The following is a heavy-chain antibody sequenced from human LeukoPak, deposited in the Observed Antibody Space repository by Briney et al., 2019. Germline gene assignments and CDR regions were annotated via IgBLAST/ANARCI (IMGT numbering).Heavy chain of an antibody. CDR3: ASHRPGWFDL. Sequence: PPESPSLTRTVPVGSTRSYNWSSSRDPPREGLERGGHTYTSGSTNKNPSLKSRVTISVDTSKNQCSLKLGSVAAPAPAVYYCASHRPGWFDLWGQGTLVSVSS. CDR1: VGSTRSYN. CDR2: TYTSGST. J-gene: IGHJ5*02. V-gene: IGHV4-4*09.